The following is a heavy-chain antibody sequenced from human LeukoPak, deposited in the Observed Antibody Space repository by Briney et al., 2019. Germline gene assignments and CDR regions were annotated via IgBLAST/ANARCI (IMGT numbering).Heavy chain of an antibody. CDR2: IVVGSGNT. D-gene: IGHD1-14*01. CDR1: GFTFTSFA. V-gene: IGHV1-58*02. J-gene: IGHJ6*02. Sequence: SVKVSCKASGFTFTSFAMQWVRQARGQRLEWIGWIVVGSGNTNYAQKFQERVTITRDMSTSTAYMELSSLRSEDTAVYYCAVNQISYYGMDVWGRGTTVTVSS. CDR3: AVNQISYYGMDV.